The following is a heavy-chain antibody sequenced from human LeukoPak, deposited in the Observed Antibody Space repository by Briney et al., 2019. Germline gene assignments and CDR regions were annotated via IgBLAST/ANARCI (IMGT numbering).Heavy chain of an antibody. J-gene: IGHJ3*02. CDR1: GFTFSSYA. CDR2: ISYDGSNK. Sequence: GGSLRLSCAASGFTFSSYAMHWVRQAPGKGLEWVAVISYDGSNKYYADSVKGRFTISRDNSKNTLYLQMNSLRAEDAAVYYCVRDSAAGFDDAFDIWGQGTMVTVSS. V-gene: IGHV3-30-3*01. CDR3: VRDSAAGFDDAFDI.